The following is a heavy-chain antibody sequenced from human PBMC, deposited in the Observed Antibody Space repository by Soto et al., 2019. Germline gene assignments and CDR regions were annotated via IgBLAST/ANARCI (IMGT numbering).Heavy chain of an antibody. Sequence: SETLSLTCTVSGASISSGDYFWSWIRQSPGKGLQWIGYIYDSGSSYYNPSLRSRVTMSVDTSKNQFSLRLGSVTAADTAVYYCAREKGYISGPKNFDYWGQGTLVTVS. CDR2: IYDSGSS. CDR3: AREKGYISGPKNFDY. V-gene: IGHV4-30-4*01. CDR1: GASISSGDYF. J-gene: IGHJ4*02. D-gene: IGHD5-12*01.